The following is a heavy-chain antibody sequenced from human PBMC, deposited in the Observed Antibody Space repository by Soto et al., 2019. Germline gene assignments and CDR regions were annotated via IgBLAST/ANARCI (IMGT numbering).Heavy chain of an antibody. Sequence: SETLSLTCTVSGGSISGYYWSWIRQPPGKGLEWIGYIYNSGSTNYNSPLKSRVTISADTSKNQLSLRLNSVTAADTAVYYCARPFAGDYAFDIWGQGTKDTVSS. CDR1: GGSISGYY. V-gene: IGHV4-59*08. CDR3: ARPFAGDYAFDI. D-gene: IGHD4-17*01. CDR2: IYNSGST. J-gene: IGHJ3*02.